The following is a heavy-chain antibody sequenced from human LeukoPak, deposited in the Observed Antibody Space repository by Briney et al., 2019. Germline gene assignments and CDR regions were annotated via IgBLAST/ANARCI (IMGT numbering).Heavy chain of an antibody. CDR1: GDSISSYY. CDR3: ARSRGNLYFQH. V-gene: IGHV4-59*01. CDR2: IHYTGST. Sequence: PSATLSLTCTVSGDSISSYYWSWIRQSPEKGLEWIGYIHYTGSTYYNPSLRSRVTISVDTSKNQFSPRLISVTAADTAMYYCARSRGNLYFQHWGQGTLVTVSS. J-gene: IGHJ1*01. D-gene: IGHD6-25*01.